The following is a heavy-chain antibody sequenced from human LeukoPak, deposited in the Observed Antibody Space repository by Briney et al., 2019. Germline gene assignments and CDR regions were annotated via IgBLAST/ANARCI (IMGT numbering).Heavy chain of an antibody. V-gene: IGHV3-23*01. CDR3: AKSYNGYESKPDY. CDR2: ISNSGGKT. J-gene: IGHJ4*02. D-gene: IGHD5-12*01. CDR1: GFTFSSYA. Sequence: GGSLRLSCAASGFTFSSYAMSWVRQAPGKGLEWVSSISNSGGKTFYTDSVKGRFTISRDNSKITLYLQMNSLRAEDTAVYYCAKSYNGYESKPDYWGQGTLVTVSS.